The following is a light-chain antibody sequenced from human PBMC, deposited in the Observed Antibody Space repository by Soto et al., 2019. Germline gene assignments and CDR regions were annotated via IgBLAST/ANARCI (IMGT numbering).Light chain of an antibody. CDR1: GSNIGAGYD. CDR2: GDS. J-gene: IGLJ1*01. Sequence: QSVLTQPPSVSGAPGQRVTISCTGSGSNIGAGYDVHWYQHRPGTAPKLLVFGDSQRPSGVPDRFSGSKSGTAASLAITGLQAEYEGDYYCQSYDSTLDARYVFGTGTKLTVL. V-gene: IGLV1-40*01. CDR3: QSYDSTLDARYV.